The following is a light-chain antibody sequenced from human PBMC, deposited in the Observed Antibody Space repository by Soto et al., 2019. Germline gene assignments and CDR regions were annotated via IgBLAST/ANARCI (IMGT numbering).Light chain of an antibody. CDR3: QHYNSYSEA. Sequence: EVVLMRYPGTLSLSPGDNATVSSRRSQTVTRNYLAWHQQKPGQTPRLLVYGASSRATGIPDRFSGSGSGTEFTLTISSLQPDDFATYYCQHYNSYSEAFGQGTKVDIK. CDR2: GAS. CDR1: QTVTRNY. J-gene: IGKJ1*01. V-gene: IGKV3-20*01.